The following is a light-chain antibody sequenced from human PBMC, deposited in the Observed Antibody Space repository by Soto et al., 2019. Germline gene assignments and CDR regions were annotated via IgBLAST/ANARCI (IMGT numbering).Light chain of an antibody. Sequence: QSVLKQPPSVSGAPGQRVTISCTGSSSNIGAGYDVHWYQQLPGTAPKLLIYGNSNRPSGVPDRFSGSKSGTSASLAITGLQAEDEADYYCQSYDSSLSGPVVFGGGTKLTV. CDR3: QSYDSSLSGPVV. V-gene: IGLV1-40*01. CDR1: SSNIGAGYD. J-gene: IGLJ2*01. CDR2: GNS.